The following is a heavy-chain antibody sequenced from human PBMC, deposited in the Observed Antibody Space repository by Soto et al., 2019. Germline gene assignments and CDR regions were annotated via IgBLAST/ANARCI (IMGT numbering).Heavy chain of an antibody. CDR1: GFSFESYG. CDR2: VSFDSKNK. J-gene: IGHJ6*02. CDR3: AKESVEATYSYYGMDV. D-gene: IGHD1-26*01. Sequence: PGGSLRLSCGGSGFSFESYGMHWVRQAPGKGLEWVATVSFDSKNKYYIDSVEGLFTISRDNSKKMLSLQMTSLRHEDTAVYYCAKESVEATYSYYGMDVLGPETTVTVSS. V-gene: IGHV3-30*18.